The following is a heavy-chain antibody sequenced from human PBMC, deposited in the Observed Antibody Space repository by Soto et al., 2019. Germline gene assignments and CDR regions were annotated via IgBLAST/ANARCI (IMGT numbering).Heavy chain of an antibody. J-gene: IGHJ4*02. CDR1: GFTFGSYA. Sequence: PGGSLRLSCSASGFTFGSYAMHWVRQAPGKGLEYVSAISSSGDNTYYPDSVKGRFTISRDNSKNTLYLQMSSLRVEDTAVYYCARATGYSSSWYGPYYFDYWGQGTLVTVSS. V-gene: IGHV3-64D*08. D-gene: IGHD6-13*01. CDR3: ARATGYSSSWYGPYYFDY. CDR2: ISSSGDNT.